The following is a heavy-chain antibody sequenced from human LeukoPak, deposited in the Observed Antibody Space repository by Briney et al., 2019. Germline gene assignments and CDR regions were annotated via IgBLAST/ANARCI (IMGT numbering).Heavy chain of an antibody. V-gene: IGHV1-2*02. CDR2: IYPKSGGT. Sequence: ASVKVSCKASGYTFADYYIHWVRQAPGQGLEWMGWIYPKSGGTNFAQKFQGRVTMTRETSISTAYMELSRLKFDDTAVYYCARVSTSGYRDWLDPWGQGTLVTVSS. J-gene: IGHJ5*02. CDR3: ARVSTSGYRDWLDP. CDR1: GYTFADYY. D-gene: IGHD3-9*01.